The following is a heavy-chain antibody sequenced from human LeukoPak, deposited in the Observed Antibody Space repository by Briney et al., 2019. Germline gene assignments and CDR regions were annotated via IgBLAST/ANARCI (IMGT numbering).Heavy chain of an antibody. CDR3: ARESSSSSSWGYFDF. CDR2: INHSGST. J-gene: IGHJ4*02. V-gene: IGHV4-34*01. CDR1: GGSFSGYY. Sequence: PSETLSLTCAVYGGSFSGYYWSWIRQPPGKGLEWIGEINHSGSTNYNPSLKSRVTISVDTSKNQFSLQLNSVTPEDTAVYYCARESSSSSSWGYFDFWGQGTLVTVSS. D-gene: IGHD6-6*01.